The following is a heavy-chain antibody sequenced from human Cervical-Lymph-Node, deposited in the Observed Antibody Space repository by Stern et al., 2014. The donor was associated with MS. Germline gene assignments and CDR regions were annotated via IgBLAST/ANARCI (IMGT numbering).Heavy chain of an antibody. CDR2: IYSSGTT. V-gene: IGHV4-61*02. CDR1: GDSISSGNYY. CDR3: ATQGRALAPD. Sequence: QVQLQESGPGLVKPSQTLSLTCTVSGDSISSGNYYWSWIRQPAGNGLEWIGRIYSSGTTYYNPSLGRRVTISIDTPNTQSSLKLSFVTATDTAVYYCATQGRALAPDWGQGTLVTVSS. J-gene: IGHJ4*02.